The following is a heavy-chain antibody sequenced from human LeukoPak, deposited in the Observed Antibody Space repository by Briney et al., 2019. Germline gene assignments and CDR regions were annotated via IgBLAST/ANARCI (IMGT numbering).Heavy chain of an antibody. CDR1: GFTFDDYA. J-gene: IGHJ4*02. Sequence: PGGSLRLSCAASGFTFDDYAMHWVRHAPGKGLEWVSGISWNSGSMGYADSVKGRFTISRDNAKNSLYLQMNSLRAEDTALYYCAKVAGSGSYYPIDYWGQGTLVTVSS. CDR3: AKVAGSGSYYPIDY. V-gene: IGHV3-9*01. CDR2: ISWNSGSM. D-gene: IGHD3-10*01.